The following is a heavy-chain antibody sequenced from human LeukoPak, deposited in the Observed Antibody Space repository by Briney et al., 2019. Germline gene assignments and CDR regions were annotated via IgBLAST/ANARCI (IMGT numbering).Heavy chain of an antibody. CDR1: GFTFKNAY. Sequence: GGSLRLSCAVSGFTFKNAYMTWVRQAPGKGLEWVGRIKTNADGGATDYAAPVKGRFSISRDDSKNTLYLQMDSLKVEDTGVYFCTRPLGGIDIFDYWGQGTLVTVSP. CDR2: IKTNADGGAT. J-gene: IGHJ4*02. D-gene: IGHD2-15*01. CDR3: TRPLGGIDIFDY. V-gene: IGHV3-15*01.